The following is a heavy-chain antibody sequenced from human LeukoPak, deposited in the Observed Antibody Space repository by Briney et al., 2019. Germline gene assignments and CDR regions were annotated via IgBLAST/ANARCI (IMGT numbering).Heavy chain of an antibody. CDR2: IYYSGST. D-gene: IGHD1-26*01. J-gene: IGHJ4*02. CDR1: GGSISSYY. CDR3: ATILVGALVLNNNYFDY. V-gene: IGHV4-59*01. Sequence: SETLSLTCTVSGGSISSYYWSWIRQPPGKGLEWIGYIYYSGSTNYNPSLKSRVTISVDTSKNQFSLKLSSVTAADTGVYYCATILVGALVLNNNYFDYWGQGTLVTVSS.